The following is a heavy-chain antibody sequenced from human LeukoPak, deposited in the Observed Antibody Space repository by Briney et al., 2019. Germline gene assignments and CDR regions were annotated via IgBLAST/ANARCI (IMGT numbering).Heavy chain of an antibody. D-gene: IGHD5-12*01. V-gene: IGHV4-34*01. Sequence: SETLSLTCSVSGGSIGSHYWTWIRQPPGKGLEWIGEINHSGSTNYNPSLKSRVTISVDTSKNQFSLKLSSVTAADTAVYYCARGRHSGYPNRGRYFDYWGQGTLVTVSS. CDR1: GGSIGSHY. CDR3: ARGRHSGYPNRGRYFDY. J-gene: IGHJ4*02. CDR2: INHSGST.